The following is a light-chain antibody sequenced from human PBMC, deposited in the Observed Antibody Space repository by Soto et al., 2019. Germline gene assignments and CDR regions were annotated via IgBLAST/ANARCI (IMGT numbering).Light chain of an antibody. CDR3: QQRGNWPAT. CDR1: QSVNTF. J-gene: IGKJ3*01. CDR2: DAS. Sequence: DTLLTQSPATLSLSPGERATLSCRASQSVNTFLAWYQQKPGQAPRLLIYDASYRATGIPTRFSASGSGTDFTRTISSLEPEDFAVYYCQQRGNWPATCGPGTKVEIK. V-gene: IGKV3-11*01.